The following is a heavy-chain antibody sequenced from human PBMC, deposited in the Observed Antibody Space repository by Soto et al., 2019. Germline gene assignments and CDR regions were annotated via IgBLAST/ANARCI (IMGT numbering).Heavy chain of an antibody. CDR3: ARDYDGFDY. D-gene: IGHD3-16*01. Sequence: SETMSLTCDVSSVSITSSNWWTWVRQPPGKGLEWLGKISHSGTVNYNATLRSRVTISVDKPKNQLSLKLMSVTAADTAVYYCARDYDGFDYWGPGILVTVSS. J-gene: IGHJ4*02. V-gene: IGHV4-4*02. CDR2: ISHSGTV. CDR1: SVSITSSNW.